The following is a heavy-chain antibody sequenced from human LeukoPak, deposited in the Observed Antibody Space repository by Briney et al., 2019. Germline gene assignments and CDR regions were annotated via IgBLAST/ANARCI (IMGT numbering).Heavy chain of an antibody. Sequence: GGSLRLSCAASGFTFSSYAMSWVRQAPGKGLEWVSGISGSGDNTYYADSVKGRFTISRDNSKNTLYLQMNSLRAEDTAVYYCAKEGSGWPFDYWGQGTLVTVSS. V-gene: IGHV3-23*01. CDR1: GFTFSSYA. CDR3: AKEGSGWPFDY. J-gene: IGHJ4*02. D-gene: IGHD6-19*01. CDR2: ISGSGDNT.